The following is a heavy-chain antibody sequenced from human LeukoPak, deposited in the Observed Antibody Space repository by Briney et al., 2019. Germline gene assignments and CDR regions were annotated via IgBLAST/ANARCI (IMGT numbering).Heavy chain of an antibody. CDR3: ARDVYAGGAVYWFDP. CDR2: IYTTGST. J-gene: IGHJ5*02. CDR1: GGSISSGNYF. D-gene: IGHD3-16*01. Sequence: PSQTLSLTCTVSGGSISSGNYFWSWIRQPAGKGPEWIGRIYTTGSTNYNPSLKSRVTISVDTSKNQFSLNLSSVTAADTAVYYCARDVYAGGAVYWFDPWGQGTLVTVSS. V-gene: IGHV4-61*02.